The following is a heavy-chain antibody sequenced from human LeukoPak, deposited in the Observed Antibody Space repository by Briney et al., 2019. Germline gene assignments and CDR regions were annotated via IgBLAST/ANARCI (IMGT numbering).Heavy chain of an antibody. CDR1: GYTFSNYS. Sequence: GASVKVSCKASGYTFSNYSISWVRQAPGQGLEWLGWISAYNGNTKYPLKFLGRVTMTTDTSTTTAYMDLRSLRSDDTAIYYCARGPPTYYYDITAYYPGDYWGQGTLVTVSS. J-gene: IGHJ4*02. CDR3: ARGPPTYYYDITAYYPGDY. V-gene: IGHV1-18*01. CDR2: ISAYNGNT. D-gene: IGHD3-22*01.